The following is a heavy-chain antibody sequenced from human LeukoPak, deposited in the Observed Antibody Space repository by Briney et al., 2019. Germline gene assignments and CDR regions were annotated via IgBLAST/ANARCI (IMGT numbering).Heavy chain of an antibody. V-gene: IGHV4-59*01. D-gene: IGHD6-19*01. CDR1: GGSISSYY. CDR3: ARVGSSGWYGWGADAFDS. Sequence: PSETLSLTCTVSGGSISSYYWSWIRQPPGKGLEWIGYIYYSGSTNYNPSLKSRVTISVDASKNQFSLKLSCVTAADTAVYYCARVGSSGWYGWGADAFDSWGQATMVTVSS. CDR2: IYYSGST. J-gene: IGHJ3*02.